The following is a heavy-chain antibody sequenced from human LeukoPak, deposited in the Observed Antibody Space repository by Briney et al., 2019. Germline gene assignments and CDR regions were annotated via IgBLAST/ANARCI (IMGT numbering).Heavy chain of an antibody. CDR3: ATRYDVDIVATSAFDI. J-gene: IGHJ4*02. V-gene: IGHV1-24*01. D-gene: IGHD5-12*01. CDR2: FDPEDGET. Sequence: GASVKVSCKVSGYTLTELSMHWVRQAPGKGLEWMGGFDPEDGETIYAQKFQGRVTMTEDTSTDTAYMELSSLRSEDTAVYYCATRYDVDIVATSAFDIWGQGTLVTVSS. CDR1: GYTLTELS.